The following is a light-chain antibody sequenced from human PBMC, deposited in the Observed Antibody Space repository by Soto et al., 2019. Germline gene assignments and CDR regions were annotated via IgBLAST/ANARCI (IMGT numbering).Light chain of an antibody. CDR2: EVT. V-gene: IGLV2-8*01. Sequence: QSVLTQPPSASGSPGQSVTISCTGTSSDVGGYKYVSWYQQHPGKAPKLLIYEVTKRPSGVPDRFSGSKSGNTASLTVSGLQVEDEADYYCSSYVGSNNVRFGSGNKVTVL. J-gene: IGLJ1*01. CDR1: SSDVGGYKY. CDR3: SSYVGSNNVR.